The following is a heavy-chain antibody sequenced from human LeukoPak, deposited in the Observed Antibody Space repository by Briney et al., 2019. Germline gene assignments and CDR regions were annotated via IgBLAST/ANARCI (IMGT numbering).Heavy chain of an antibody. Sequence: PGGSLRLPCAASGFTFSSYAMSWVRQAPGKGLEWVSAISGSGGSTYYADSVKGRFTISRDNSKNTLYLQMNSLRAEDAAIYYCAKGRTGFSYGYGIDYWGQGTLVTVSS. CDR2: ISGSGGST. J-gene: IGHJ4*02. D-gene: IGHD5-18*01. CDR1: GFTFSSYA. V-gene: IGHV3-23*01. CDR3: AKGRTGFSYGYGIDY.